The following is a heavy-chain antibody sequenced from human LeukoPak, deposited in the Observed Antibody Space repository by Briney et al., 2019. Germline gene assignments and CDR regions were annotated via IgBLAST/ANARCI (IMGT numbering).Heavy chain of an antibody. CDR3: GRLVTYSTSDDF. CDR1: GGSISSSNW. Sequence: PSGTLSLTCAVSGGSISSSNWWSWVRQTPGRGLEWIGEVYHTGITNYNPPLKSRVAISADKSKNQFSLNLNSVTAADTAVYYCGRLVTYSTSDDFWGQGTLVTVSS. V-gene: IGHV4-4*02. D-gene: IGHD6-6*01. J-gene: IGHJ4*02. CDR2: VYHTGIT.